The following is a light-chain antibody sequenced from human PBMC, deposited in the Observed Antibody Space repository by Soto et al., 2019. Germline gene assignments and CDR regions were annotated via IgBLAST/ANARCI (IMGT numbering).Light chain of an antibody. Sequence: EIVLTQSPGTLSLSPGERATLSCRASQSVSSSYLAWYQQKPGQAPRLLIYGASSRATVIPDRFRGSGSGTDFTLTISRLEPEDVAVYYWQQYGSAALTFGGGTKVEIK. V-gene: IGKV3-20*01. CDR3: QQYGSAALT. CDR2: GAS. J-gene: IGKJ4*02. CDR1: QSVSSSY.